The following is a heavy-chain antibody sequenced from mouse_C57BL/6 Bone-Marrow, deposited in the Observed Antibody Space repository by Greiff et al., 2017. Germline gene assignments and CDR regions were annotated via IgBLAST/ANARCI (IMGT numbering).Heavy chain of an antibody. D-gene: IGHD2-10*01. Sequence: QVQLQQPGAELVRPGTSVKLPCKASGYTFTSYWMHWVKQRPGQGLEWIGVIDPSDSYTNYNQKFKGKATLTVDTSSSTAYMQLSSLTSEDSAVYYCARSAYRGYWGQGTTLTVSS. J-gene: IGHJ2*01. V-gene: IGHV1-59*01. CDR3: ARSAYRGY. CDR1: GYTFTSYW. CDR2: IDPSDSYT.